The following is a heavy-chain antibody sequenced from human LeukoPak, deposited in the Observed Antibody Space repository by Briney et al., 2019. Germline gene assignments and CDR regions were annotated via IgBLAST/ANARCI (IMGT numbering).Heavy chain of an antibody. Sequence: PSETLSLTCTVSGGSISSGSYYWSWIRQPPGKGLEWIGYIYYSGSTNYNPSLKSRVTISVDTSRNQFSLKLSSVTAADTAVYYCARRGSSWYVGYFDYWGQGTLVTVSS. CDR3: ARRGSSWYVGYFDY. J-gene: IGHJ4*02. V-gene: IGHV4-61*01. CDR2: IYYSGST. CDR1: GGSISSGSYY. D-gene: IGHD6-13*01.